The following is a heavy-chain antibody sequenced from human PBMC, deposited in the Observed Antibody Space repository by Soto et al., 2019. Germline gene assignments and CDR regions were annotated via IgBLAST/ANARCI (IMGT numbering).Heavy chain of an antibody. CDR2: INPDSGGT. CDR3: ARAEFSSVYYDILTGPQPYYYYPMDV. V-gene: IGHV1-2*04. Sequence: GASVKVSCKASGYTFTDYYIHWVRQAPGQGLEWMGWINPDSGGTNSAQNFQGWVTMARDTSISTAYMELSRLRSDDTAVYYCARAEFSSVYYDILTGPQPYYYYPMDVWGQGTTVTVSS. J-gene: IGHJ6*02. D-gene: IGHD3-9*01. CDR1: GYTFTDYY.